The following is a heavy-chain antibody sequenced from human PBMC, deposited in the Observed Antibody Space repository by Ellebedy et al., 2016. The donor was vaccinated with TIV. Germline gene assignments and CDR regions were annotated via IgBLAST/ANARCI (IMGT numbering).Heavy chain of an antibody. J-gene: IGHJ4*02. CDR2: ISVYNGNT. Sequence: AASVKVSCKASGYTFTNFGISWVRQAPGQGLEWMGRISVYNGNTNYVEKLQGRVTMTTDTSTNTAYMELRSLTSDDTAVYYCARDSHFDSSGYRMDLDYWGQGTLVTVSS. D-gene: IGHD3-22*01. V-gene: IGHV1-18*01. CDR3: ARDSHFDSSGYRMDLDY. CDR1: GYTFTNFG.